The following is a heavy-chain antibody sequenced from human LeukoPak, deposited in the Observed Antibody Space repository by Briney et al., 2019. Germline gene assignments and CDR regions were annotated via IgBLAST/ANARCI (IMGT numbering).Heavy chain of an antibody. CDR3: AREDSMENYYYMDV. J-gene: IGHJ6*03. V-gene: IGHV1-18*01. Sequence: SVTVSFKASGHTFTIYGISWVRQAPGQGLEWMGWISAYNGNTNYAQKLQGRVTMTTDTSTSTAYMELRSLRSDDTAVYYCAREDSMENYYYMDVWGKGTTVTISS. CDR2: ISAYNGNT. D-gene: IGHD1-1*01. CDR1: GHTFTIYG.